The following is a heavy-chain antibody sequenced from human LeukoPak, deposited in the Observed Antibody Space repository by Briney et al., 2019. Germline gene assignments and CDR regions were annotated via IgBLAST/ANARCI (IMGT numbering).Heavy chain of an antibody. CDR1: GGSISSYY. J-gene: IGHJ3*02. V-gene: IGHV4-59*01. CDR3: ARDYYYGSGSAFDI. CDR2: IYYSGST. Sequence: PSETLSLTCSVSGGSISSYYWSWIRQPPGKGLEWIGYIYYSGSTNYNPSLKSRVTISVDTSKNQFSLKLSSVTAADTAVYYCARDYYYGSGSAFDIWGQGTMVTVSS. D-gene: IGHD3-10*01.